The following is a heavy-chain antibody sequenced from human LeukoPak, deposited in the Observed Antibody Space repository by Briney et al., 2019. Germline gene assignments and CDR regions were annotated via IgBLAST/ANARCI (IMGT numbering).Heavy chain of an antibody. D-gene: IGHD2-15*01. CDR2: ISYDGSNK. CDR1: GFTFSSYA. CDR3: ARDGRCGGGSCYASGWFDP. Sequence: GRSLRLSCAASGFTFSSYAMHWVRQAPGKGLEWVAVISYDGSNKYYADSVKGRFTISRDNSKNTLYLQMNSLRADDTAVYYCARDGRCGGGSCYASGWFDPWGQGTLVTVSS. J-gene: IGHJ5*02. V-gene: IGHV3-30-3*01.